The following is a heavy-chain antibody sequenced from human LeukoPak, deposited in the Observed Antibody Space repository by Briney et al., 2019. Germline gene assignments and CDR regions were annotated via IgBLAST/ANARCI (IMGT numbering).Heavy chain of an antibody. J-gene: IGHJ4*02. Sequence: GASVKVSCKASGYTFTSYAMNWVRQAPGQGLERMGWINTNTGNPTYAQGFTGRFVFSLDTSVSTAYLQISSLKAEDTAVYYCARVSHSCSSTSCYIDYWGQGTLGTVSS. CDR3: ARVSHSCSSTSCYIDY. CDR1: GYTFTSYA. D-gene: IGHD2-2*02. CDR2: INTNTGNP. V-gene: IGHV7-4-1*02.